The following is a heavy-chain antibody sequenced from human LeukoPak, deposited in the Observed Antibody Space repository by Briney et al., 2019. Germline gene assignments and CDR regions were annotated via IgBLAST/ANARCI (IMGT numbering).Heavy chain of an antibody. CDR3: ARDERGHSYGSESAEPEAGFDY. CDR2: INHSEST. CDR1: DGSFSGYY. D-gene: IGHD5-18*01. V-gene: IGHV4-34*01. J-gene: IGHJ4*02. Sequence: SETLSLTCAVYDGSFSGYYWSWIRQPPGKGLEWIGEINHSESTNYNPSLKSRVTISVDTSKNQFSLKLSSVTAADTAVCYCARDERGHSYGSESAEPEAGFDYWGQGTLVTVSS.